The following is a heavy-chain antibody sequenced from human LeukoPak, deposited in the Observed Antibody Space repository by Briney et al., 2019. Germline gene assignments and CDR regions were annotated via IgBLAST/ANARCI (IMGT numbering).Heavy chain of an antibody. V-gene: IGHV4-61*01. Sequence: PSETLSLTCTVSGGSIFSSNSYWGWIRQPPGKGLEWIGYIYYSGSTNYNPSLKSRVTISVDTSKNQFSLKLSSVTAEDTAVYYCATDRLWFGEEGQFDPWGQGTLVTVSS. D-gene: IGHD3-10*01. CDR3: ATDRLWFGEEGQFDP. CDR1: GGSIFSSNSY. CDR2: IYYSGST. J-gene: IGHJ5*02.